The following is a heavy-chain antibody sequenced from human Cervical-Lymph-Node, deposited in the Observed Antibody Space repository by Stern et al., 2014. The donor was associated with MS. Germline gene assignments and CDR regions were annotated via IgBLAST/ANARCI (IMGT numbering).Heavy chain of an antibody. Sequence: VQLVESWGGVVQPGRSLTVSCAASGFIFNSYVMHWVRQAPGRGLEWVAVISHDGSNKYYADSVKGRLTISRENYKNMLYLQMNSLRAEDTAVYYCARDEGGSSSWWGDYYYHMDVWGQGTTVTVS. CDR3: ARDEGGSSSWWGDYYYHMDV. D-gene: IGHD2-2*01. CDR2: ISHDGSNK. V-gene: IGHV3-30*04. J-gene: IGHJ6*02. CDR1: GFIFNSYV.